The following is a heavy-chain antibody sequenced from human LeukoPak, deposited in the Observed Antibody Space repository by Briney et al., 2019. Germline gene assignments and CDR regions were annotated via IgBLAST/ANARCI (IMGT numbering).Heavy chain of an antibody. D-gene: IGHD1-26*01. CDR2: ISPYNGNT. V-gene: IGHV1-18*01. Sequence: ASVKVSCKASGYTFTSYGISWVRQAPGQGLEWMGWISPYNGNTNYAQKLQGRVTMTTDTSTSTAYMELRSLRSDDTAVYYCARPAHKWGLLTCAIDSWGQGTMVTVSS. CDR1: GYTFTSYG. J-gene: IGHJ3*02. CDR3: ARPAHKWGLLTCAIDS.